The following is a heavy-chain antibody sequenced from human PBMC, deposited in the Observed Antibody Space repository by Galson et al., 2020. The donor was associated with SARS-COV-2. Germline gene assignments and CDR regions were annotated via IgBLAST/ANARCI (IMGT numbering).Heavy chain of an antibody. V-gene: IGHV3-33*01. J-gene: IGHJ6*02. Sequence: GGSLRLSCAASGFTFSSYGMHWVRQAPGKGLEWVAVIWYDGSNKYYADSVKGRFTISRDNSKNTLYLQMNSLRAEDTAVYYCAREGIFGVVIGVDVWGQGTTVTVS. CDR3: AREGIFGVVIGVDV. CDR1: GFTFSSYG. D-gene: IGHD3-3*01. CDR2: IWYDGSNK.